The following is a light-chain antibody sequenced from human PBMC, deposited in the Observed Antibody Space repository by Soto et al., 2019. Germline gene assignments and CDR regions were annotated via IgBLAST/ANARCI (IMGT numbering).Light chain of an antibody. CDR1: QSVSSC. Sequence: EIVLTQSPATLSLSPGERATLSCRASQSVSSCLAWYQQKPGQAPRLLMYDASNRATGIPARFSGSGSGTDFTLTISSLEPEDFAVYYCQQRSNWPLTFGGGTKVEIK. CDR3: QQRSNWPLT. V-gene: IGKV3-11*01. J-gene: IGKJ4*01. CDR2: DAS.